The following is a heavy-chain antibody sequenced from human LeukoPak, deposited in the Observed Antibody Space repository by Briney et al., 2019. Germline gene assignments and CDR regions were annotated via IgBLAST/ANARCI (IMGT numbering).Heavy chain of an antibody. J-gene: IGHJ4*02. CDR2: INHSGSP. D-gene: IGHD6-13*01. CDR1: GGSFSGYY. CDR3: ARGSNQIAAAGPGAYYFDY. Sequence: SETLSLTCAVYGGSFSGYYWSWIRQPPGKGLEWIGEINHSGSPNYNPSLKSRVTISVDTSKNQFSLKLSSVTAADTAVYYCARGSNQIAAAGPGAYYFDYWGQGTLVTVSS. V-gene: IGHV4-34*01.